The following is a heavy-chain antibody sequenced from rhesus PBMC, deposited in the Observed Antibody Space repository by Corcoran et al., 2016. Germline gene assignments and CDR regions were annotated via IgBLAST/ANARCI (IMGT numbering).Heavy chain of an antibody. CDR2: ITYSGSH. V-gene: IGHV4-122*02. J-gene: IGHJ4*01. Sequence: QVQLQESGPGLVKSSETLSLTCGVSGVSIISGYYYWSWIRQPPGKGLEWIGDITYSGSHSYNQSLKSRLNISRDTSKNQFALKLSSVTAADTAVYYCARYERLLPFFDFWGQGVLVTVSS. CDR3: ARYERLLPFFDF. D-gene: IGHD2-15*01. CDR1: GVSIISGYYY.